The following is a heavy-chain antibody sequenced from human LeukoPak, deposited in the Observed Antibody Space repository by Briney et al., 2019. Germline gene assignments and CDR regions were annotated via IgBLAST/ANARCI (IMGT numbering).Heavy chain of an antibody. V-gene: IGHV1-2*04. CDR2: INPNSGGT. J-gene: IGHJ2*01. D-gene: IGHD3-3*01. CDR3: ARGVGVEWSLFDL. Sequence: GASVKVSCKASGYTFTGYYMHWVRQAPGQGLEWMGWINPNSGGTNYAQKFQGWVTMTRDASISTAYMELSRLRSDDTAVYYCARGVGVEWSLFDLWGRGTLVTVSS. CDR1: GYTFTGYY.